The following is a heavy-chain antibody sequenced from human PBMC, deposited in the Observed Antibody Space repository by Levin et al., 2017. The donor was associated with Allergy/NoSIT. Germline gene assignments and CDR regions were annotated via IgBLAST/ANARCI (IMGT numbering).Heavy chain of an antibody. CDR2: INPNSGGT. CDR3: ARDGSTVRGQNWFDP. CDR1: GYTFTGYY. Sequence: ASVKVSCKASGYTFTGYYMHWVRQAPGQGLEWMGWINPNSGGTNYAQKFLGRVTMTRDTSISTAYMELSRLKSDDTAVYYCARDGSTVRGQNWFDPWGQGTLVTVSS. J-gene: IGHJ5*02. D-gene: IGHD3-10*01. V-gene: IGHV1-2*02.